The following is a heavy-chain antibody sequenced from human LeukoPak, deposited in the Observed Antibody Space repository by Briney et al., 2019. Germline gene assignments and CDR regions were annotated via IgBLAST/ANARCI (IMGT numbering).Heavy chain of an antibody. CDR1: GFIFSNSA. J-gene: IGHJ4*02. D-gene: IGHD5-12*01. V-gene: IGHV3-23*01. Sequence: PGGSLRLSCAASGFIFSNSAMTWVRQAPGKGLEWVSAISGSGGSTYYADSVKGRFTISRDNSKNTLYLQMNSLRAEDTAVYYCAKDRGWLRLFDYWGQGTLVTVSS. CDR3: AKDRGWLRLFDY. CDR2: ISGSGGST.